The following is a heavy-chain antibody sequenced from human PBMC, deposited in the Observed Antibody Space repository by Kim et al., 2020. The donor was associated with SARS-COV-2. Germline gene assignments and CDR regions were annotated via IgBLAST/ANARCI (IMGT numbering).Heavy chain of an antibody. D-gene: IGHD3-16*02. CDR2: IIPIFGTA. CDR3: AGSHDYVWGSYRLGEGYFDY. V-gene: IGHV1-69*13. Sequence: SVKVSCKASGGTFSSYAISWVRQAPGQGLEWMGGIIPIFGTANYAQKFQGRVTITADESTSTAYMELSSLRSEDTAVYYCAGSHDYVWGSYRLGEGYFDYWGQGNLVTVSS. J-gene: IGHJ4*02. CDR1: GGTFSSYA.